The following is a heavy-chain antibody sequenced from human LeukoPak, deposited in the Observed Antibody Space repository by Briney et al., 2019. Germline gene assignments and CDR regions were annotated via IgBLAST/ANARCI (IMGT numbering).Heavy chain of an antibody. D-gene: IGHD3-9*01. V-gene: IGHV5-10-1*01. Sequence: GESLKISCKGSGYSFTNYWISWVRQMPGKGLEWMGRIDPSDSYTNYSPSFQGHVTISADKSISTAYLQWSSLKASDTAMYYCAGPGLRYFDWLLSFDYWGQGTLVTVSS. J-gene: IGHJ4*02. CDR3: AGPGLRYFDWLLSFDY. CDR1: GYSFTNYW. CDR2: IDPSDSYT.